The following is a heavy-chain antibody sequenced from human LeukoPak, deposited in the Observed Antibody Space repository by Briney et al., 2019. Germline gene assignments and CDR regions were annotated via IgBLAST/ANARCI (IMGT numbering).Heavy chain of an antibody. J-gene: IGHJ5*02. CDR1: GFTFSNDG. Sequence: PGGSLRLSCAASGFTFSNDGMSWVRQAPGKGLEWVSGIIDSGGRTNYADFVKGRFTISRDNSKNTLYLEMNSLRAEDTAVYYCARSVWSVAGTTIPWGQGTLVTVSS. CDR3: ARSVWSVAGTTIP. D-gene: IGHD6-19*01. V-gene: IGHV3-23*01. CDR2: IIDSGGRT.